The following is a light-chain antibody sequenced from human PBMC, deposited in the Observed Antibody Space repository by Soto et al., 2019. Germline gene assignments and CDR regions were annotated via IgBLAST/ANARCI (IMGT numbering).Light chain of an antibody. J-gene: IGKJ3*01. CDR1: QSVSSN. Sequence: EVVMTQSPATLSVSPGERVTLSCRASQSVSSNLAWYQQKPGQAPRLLIYGASTRATGIPARFSGSGSGTEFTLTISSLQSGDFAVYYCQQYDNWPPLTFGPGTKVD. CDR3: QQYDNWPPLT. CDR2: GAS. V-gene: IGKV3D-15*01.